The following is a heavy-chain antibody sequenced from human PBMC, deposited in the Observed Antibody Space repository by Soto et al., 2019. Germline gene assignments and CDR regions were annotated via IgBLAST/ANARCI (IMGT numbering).Heavy chain of an antibody. J-gene: IGHJ4*02. CDR3: ARTHSSGWTLGY. CDR1: GFSLSTSGMR. CDR2: IDWDDDK. V-gene: IGHV2-70*04. D-gene: IGHD6-19*01. Sequence: SGPTLVNPTQTLTLTCTFSGFSLSTSGMRVSWIRQPPGKALEWLARIDWDDDKFYSTSLKTRLTISKDTSKNQVVLTVTNMDPVDTATYYCARTHSSGWTLGYWGQGTLVTVSS.